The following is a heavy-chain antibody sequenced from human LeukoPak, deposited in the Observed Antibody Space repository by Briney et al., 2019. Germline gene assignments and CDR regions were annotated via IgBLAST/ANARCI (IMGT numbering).Heavy chain of an antibody. CDR1: GYTFTSYD. V-gene: IGHV1-8*01. Sequence: ASVKVSCKASGYTFTSYDINWVRQATGQGLEWMGWMNPNSGNTGYAQKFQGRVTMTRNTSISTAYMELSSLRSEDTAVYYCARRYYDSWSGHTGVAFDIWGQGTMVTVSS. J-gene: IGHJ3*02. CDR3: ARRYYDSWSGHTGVAFDI. CDR2: MNPNSGNT. D-gene: IGHD3-3*01.